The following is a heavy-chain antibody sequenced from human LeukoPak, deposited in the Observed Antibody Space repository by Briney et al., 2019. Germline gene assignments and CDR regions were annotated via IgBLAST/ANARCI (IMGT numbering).Heavy chain of an antibody. CDR3: ARVGGSEDIVLMVYATFDY. CDR2: LNPDTGET. Sequence: ASVKVSCKASGSTFTSYDINWVRQAPGQGLEWMGWLNPDTGETGYTQKFQDRFTLTRDTSMVTAYMELRSLRSDDTAVYYCARVGGSEDIVLMVYATFDYWGQGTLVTVSS. J-gene: IGHJ4*02. V-gene: IGHV1-8*01. CDR1: GSTFTSYD. D-gene: IGHD2-8*01.